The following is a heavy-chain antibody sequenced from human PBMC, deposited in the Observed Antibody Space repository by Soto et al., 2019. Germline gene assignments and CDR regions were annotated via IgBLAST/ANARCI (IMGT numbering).Heavy chain of an antibody. CDR2: VNPTGST. CDR3: ARSREQWLVDAFDI. D-gene: IGHD6-19*01. J-gene: IGHJ3*02. V-gene: IGHV4-34*01. CDR1: GGSFSGYY. Sequence: QVQVQQWGAGLLKSSETLSLTCAVYGGSFSGYYWSWIRQPPGKGLEWIGEVNPTGSTNYNPSLKSRVTIPVDTSKNHLSLILNSVTAADTALYYCARSREQWLVDAFDIWGQGTMVTVSS.